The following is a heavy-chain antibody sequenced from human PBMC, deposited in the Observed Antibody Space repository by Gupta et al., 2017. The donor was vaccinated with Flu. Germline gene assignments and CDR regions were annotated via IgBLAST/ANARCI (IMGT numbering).Heavy chain of an antibody. D-gene: IGHD5-12*01. J-gene: IGHJ3*02. Sequence: AMHWVRQGPGKGLEWVSGISWKSDKMIYEEAEKCRFTISRDNANNSRALQMTSLRHEEPDLYYCFRDVGSDPHDIEVTFEMWGPGATVIVSS. CDR3: FRDVGSDPHDIEVTFEM. V-gene: IGHV3-9*01. CDR1: A. CDR2: ISWKSDKM.